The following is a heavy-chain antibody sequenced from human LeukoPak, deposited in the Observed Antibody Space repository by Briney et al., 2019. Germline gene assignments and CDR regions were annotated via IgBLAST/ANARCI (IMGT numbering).Heavy chain of an antibody. CDR3: ARGAYDTSGYYNYYFDY. CDR1: GGSFSGYY. D-gene: IGHD3-22*01. V-gene: IGHV4-34*01. CDR2: INHSGST. Sequence: SETLSLTCAVYGGSFSGYYWSWIRQPPGKGLEWIGEINHSGSTNYNPSLKSRVTISLDTSKNQFSLKLSSVTAADTAVYYCARGAYDTSGYYNYYFDYWGQGTLVTVSS. J-gene: IGHJ4*02.